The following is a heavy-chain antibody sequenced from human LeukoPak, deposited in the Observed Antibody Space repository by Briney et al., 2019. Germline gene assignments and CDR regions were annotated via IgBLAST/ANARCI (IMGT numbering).Heavy chain of an antibody. CDR2: IKQDGSKK. D-gene: IGHD1-14*01. V-gene: IGHV3-7*01. J-gene: IGHJ5*01. CDR1: GFTFSSYW. Sequence: GGSLRLSCAASGFTFSSYWMTWVRRAPGKGLEWVANIKQDGSKKFYVDSVEGRFTISRDNAKNSLYLEMNNVRSEDSAMYYCGRGSAGKLVSSYNWSDSWGKETLFTFSS. CDR3: GRGSAGKLVSSYNWSDS.